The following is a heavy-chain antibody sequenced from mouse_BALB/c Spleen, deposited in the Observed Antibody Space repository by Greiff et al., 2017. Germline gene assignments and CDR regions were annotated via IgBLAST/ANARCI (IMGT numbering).Heavy chain of an antibody. Sequence: VQLQQSGAELVKPGASVQLSCTASGFNIKDTYMHWVKQRPEQGLEWIGRIDPANGNTKYDPKFQGKATITADTSSNTAYLQLSSLTSEDTAVYYCASGDYDGGFAYWGQGTLVTVSA. CDR3: ASGDYDGGFAY. J-gene: IGHJ3*01. CDR1: GFNIKDTY. CDR2: IDPANGNT. V-gene: IGHV14-3*02. D-gene: IGHD2-4*01.